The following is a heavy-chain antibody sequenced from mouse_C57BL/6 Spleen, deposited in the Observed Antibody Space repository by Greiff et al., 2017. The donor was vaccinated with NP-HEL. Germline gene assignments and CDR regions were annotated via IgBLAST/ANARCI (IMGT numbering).Heavy chain of an antibody. CDR3: ARDGLRRGAMDY. D-gene: IGHD2-4*01. J-gene: IGHJ4*01. Sequence: QVQLQQSGAELVRPGTSEKVSCKASGYAFTNYLIEWVKQRPGQGLEWIGVINPGSGGTNYNEKFKGKATLTADKSSSTAYMQLSSLTSEDSAVYFCARDGLRRGAMDYWGQGTSVTVSS. V-gene: IGHV1-54*01. CDR1: GYAFTNYL. CDR2: INPGSGGT.